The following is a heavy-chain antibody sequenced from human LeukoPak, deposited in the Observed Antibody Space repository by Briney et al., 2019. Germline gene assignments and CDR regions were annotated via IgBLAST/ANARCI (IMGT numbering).Heavy chain of an antibody. Sequence: ASVKVSCKVSGYTLTELSMHWVRQAPGKGLEWMGGFDPEDGETISAQKFQGRVTMTEDTSTDTAYMELSSLRSEDTAVYYCATRGLVVDYGDYDDYWGQGTLVTVSS. CDR2: FDPEDGET. CDR1: GYTLTELS. V-gene: IGHV1-24*01. CDR3: ATRGLVVDYGDYDDY. D-gene: IGHD4-17*01. J-gene: IGHJ4*02.